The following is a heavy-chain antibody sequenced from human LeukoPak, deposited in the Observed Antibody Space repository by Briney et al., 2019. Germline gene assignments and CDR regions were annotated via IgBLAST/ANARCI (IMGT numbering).Heavy chain of an antibody. CDR2: IKQDGSEK. V-gene: IGHV3-7*01. CDR3: ARETLGYCSGGSCYAFDY. D-gene: IGHD2-15*01. J-gene: IGHJ4*02. Sequence: GGSLRLSCAASGFTFSSHWMSWVRQAPGKGLEWVANIKQDGSEKYYVDSVKGRFTISRDNAKNSLYLQMNSLRAEDTAVYYCARETLGYCSGGSCYAFDYWGQGTLVTVSS. CDR1: GFTFSSHW.